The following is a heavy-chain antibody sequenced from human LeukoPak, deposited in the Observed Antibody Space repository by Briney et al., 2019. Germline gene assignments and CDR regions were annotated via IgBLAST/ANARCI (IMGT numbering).Heavy chain of an antibody. CDR2: IDYSGST. CDR1: GGSISSSSYY. Sequence: SETLSLTCTVSGGSISSSSYYWGWIRQPPGKGLKWIGNIDYSGSTYYNPSLKSRVTISVDTSENQFSLKLSSVTAADTAVYYCARGKSGYSGYEDYMDVWGQGTTVTVSS. CDR3: ARGKSGYSGYEDYMDV. V-gene: IGHV4-39*07. J-gene: IGHJ6*02. D-gene: IGHD5-12*01.